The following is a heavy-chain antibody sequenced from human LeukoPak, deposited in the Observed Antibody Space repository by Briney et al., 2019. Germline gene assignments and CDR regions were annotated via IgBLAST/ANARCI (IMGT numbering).Heavy chain of an antibody. J-gene: IGHJ4*02. CDR1: GASITNSAYH. CDR2: INYSGGT. Sequence: SETLSLTCTVSGASITNSAYHWGWIRQPPGKGLEWIGSINYSGGTHYNPSLKSRVTISADKSKNQSSLKLRSVTAADTAVYYCARADYYDSGGYLFDYWGQGTLVTVSS. D-gene: IGHD3-22*01. V-gene: IGHV4-39*01. CDR3: ARADYYDSGGYLFDY.